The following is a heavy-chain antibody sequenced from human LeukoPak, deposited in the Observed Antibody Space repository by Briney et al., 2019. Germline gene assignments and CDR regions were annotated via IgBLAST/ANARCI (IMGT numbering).Heavy chain of an antibody. Sequence: SETLSLTCTASGGSISSYYWSWIRQPPGKGLEWIGYIYYSGSTNYNPSLKSRVTISVDTSKNQFSLKLSSVTAADTAVHYCARHGIAAAGQNWFDPWGQGTLVTVSS. V-gene: IGHV4-59*08. CDR2: IYYSGST. J-gene: IGHJ5*02. CDR1: GGSISSYY. D-gene: IGHD6-13*01. CDR3: ARHGIAAAGQNWFDP.